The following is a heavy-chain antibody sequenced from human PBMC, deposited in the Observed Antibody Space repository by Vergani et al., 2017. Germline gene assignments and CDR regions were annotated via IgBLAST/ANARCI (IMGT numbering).Heavy chain of an antibody. CDR2: IIPILGIA. J-gene: IGHJ6*02. V-gene: IGHV1-69*08. Sequence: QAQLVQSGAEVKKPGSSVKVSCKASGGTFSSYTISWVRQAPGQGLEWMGRIIPILGIANYAQKFQGRVTITADKSTSTAYMELSSLRSEDTAVYYCARDEHTIFGVVIISYYGMDVWGQGTTVTVSS. D-gene: IGHD3-3*01. CDR1: GGTFSSYT. CDR3: ARDEHTIFGVVIISYYGMDV.